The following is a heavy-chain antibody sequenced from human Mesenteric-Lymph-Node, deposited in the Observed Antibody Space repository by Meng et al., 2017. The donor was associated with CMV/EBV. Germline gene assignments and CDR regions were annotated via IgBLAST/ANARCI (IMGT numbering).Heavy chain of an antibody. J-gene: IGHJ4*02. CDR3: AHSSGIAAAGPFYFDY. CDR2: IYWDDDK. CDR1: GFSLSTSGVG. D-gene: IGHD6-13*01. Sequence: QITFKQSGPTLVKPTQTLTLTCTFSGFSLSTSGVGVGWIRQTPGKALESLALIYWDDDKRYSPSLKSRLTITKDTSKNQVVLTMTNMDPVDTATYYCAHSSGIAAAGPFYFDYWGQGTLVTVSS. V-gene: IGHV2-5*02.